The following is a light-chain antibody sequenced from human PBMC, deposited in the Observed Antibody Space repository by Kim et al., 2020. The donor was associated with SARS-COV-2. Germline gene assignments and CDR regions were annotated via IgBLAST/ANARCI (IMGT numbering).Light chain of an antibody. V-gene: IGLV2-14*03. CDR3: SSYTSSSTFYV. Sequence: QSLTMPCNGTSSDVGGYNYVAWYQQHPGKAPKLMIYDVSNRPSGVSNRFSGSKSGNTASLTISGLQAEDEADYYCSSYTSSSTFYVFGTGTQLTVL. J-gene: IGLJ1*01. CDR1: SSDVGGYNY. CDR2: DVS.